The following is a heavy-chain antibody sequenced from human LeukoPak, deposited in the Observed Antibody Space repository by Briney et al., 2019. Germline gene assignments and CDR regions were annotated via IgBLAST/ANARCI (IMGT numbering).Heavy chain of an antibody. Sequence: SETLSLTCTVSGGSISSHYWSWIRQPPGKGLEWIGYIYYSGSTNYNPSLKSRFTISMDTSKNQFSLKLSSVTAADTAVYYCARGVLTTVSYYMDVWGKGTTVTVSS. D-gene: IGHD4-11*01. CDR3: ARGVLTTVSYYMDV. CDR1: GGSISSHY. V-gene: IGHV4-59*11. J-gene: IGHJ6*03. CDR2: IYYSGST.